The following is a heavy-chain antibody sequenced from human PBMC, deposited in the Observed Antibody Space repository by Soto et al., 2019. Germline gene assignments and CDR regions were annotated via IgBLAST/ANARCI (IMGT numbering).Heavy chain of an antibody. CDR2: IIPIFGTA. CDR3: ARETTVVTPAPGSWLDP. D-gene: IGHD4-17*01. J-gene: IGHJ5*02. CDR1: GGTFSSYA. Sequence: SVKVSCKASGGTFSSYAISWVRQAPGQGLEWMGGIIPIFGTANYAQKFQGRVTITADESTSTAYMELSSLRSEDTAVYYCARETTVVTPAPGSWLDPWGQGTLVTVSS. V-gene: IGHV1-69*13.